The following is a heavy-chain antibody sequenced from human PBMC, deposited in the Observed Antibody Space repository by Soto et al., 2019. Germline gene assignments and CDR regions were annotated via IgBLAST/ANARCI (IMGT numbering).Heavy chain of an antibody. J-gene: IGHJ4*02. CDR3: ARVRVIRGVIPSXFGL. Sequence: ASVKVSCKASGGTFNSYGISWVRQAPGQGLDWMGVIIPLYGTVNYAQKFQGRVSITADKSTSTAYMDLNSLRSDDTAVYYCARVRVIRGVIPSXFGLWGQGTM. V-gene: IGHV1-69*06. CDR1: GGTFNSYG. CDR2: IIPLYGTV. D-gene: IGHD3-10*01.